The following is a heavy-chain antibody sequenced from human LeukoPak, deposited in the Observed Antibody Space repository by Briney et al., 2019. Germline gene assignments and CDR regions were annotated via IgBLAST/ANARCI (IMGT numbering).Heavy chain of an antibody. Sequence: SETLSLTCAVYGGPFSGYYWSWIRQPPGKGLEWIGEINHSGSTNYNPSLKSRVTISVDTSKNQFSLKLSSVTAADTAVYYCARGGRAVTTWSYYYYYGMDVWGQGTTVTVSS. D-gene: IGHD4-17*01. CDR3: ARGGRAVTTWSYYYYYGMDV. J-gene: IGHJ6*02. CDR1: GGPFSGYY. CDR2: INHSGST. V-gene: IGHV4-34*01.